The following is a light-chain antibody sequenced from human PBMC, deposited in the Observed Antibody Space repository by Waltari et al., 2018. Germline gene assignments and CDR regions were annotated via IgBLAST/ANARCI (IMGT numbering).Light chain of an antibody. CDR1: ESVTNF. J-gene: IGKJ2*01. CDR3: QQSFDTPYT. Sequence: DIQMTQSPSSLSASVGDRVIITCRVSESVTNFLNWYQQKPGKAPKLLINGASNLQSGVPSRFRGSGSGTDFSLIISSLQPEDFATYHCQQSFDTPYTFGQGTKLEIK. CDR2: GAS. V-gene: IGKV1-39*01.